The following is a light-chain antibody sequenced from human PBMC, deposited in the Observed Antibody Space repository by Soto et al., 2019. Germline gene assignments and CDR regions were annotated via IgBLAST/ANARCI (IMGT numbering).Light chain of an antibody. V-gene: IGKV1-5*01. CDR3: QQYNCYPYT. CDR2: DVS. J-gene: IGKJ5*01. CDR1: QSVGTN. Sequence: MTQSPATLSVSPGERATLSCRASQSVGTNLAWYQQKPGKAPNLLIYDVSTVESGGPTGFSGSGSGTEFTLTISRLQPDDSATYFCQQYNCYPYTFGQGTRLEIK.